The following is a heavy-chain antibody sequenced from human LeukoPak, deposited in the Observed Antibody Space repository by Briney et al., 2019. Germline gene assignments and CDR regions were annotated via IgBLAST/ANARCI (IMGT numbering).Heavy chain of an antibody. V-gene: IGHV1-2*02. CDR2: INPNSGGT. J-gene: IGHJ2*01. CDR3: ARVRSVEMATIAWYFDL. CDR1: GYTFTGYY. Sequence: ASVKVSCKASGYTFTGYYMHWVRQAPGQGLEWMGWINPNSGGTNYAQKFQGRVTMTRDTSISTAYMELSRLRSDDTAVYYCARVRSVEMATIAWYFDLWGRGTLVTVSS. D-gene: IGHD5-24*01.